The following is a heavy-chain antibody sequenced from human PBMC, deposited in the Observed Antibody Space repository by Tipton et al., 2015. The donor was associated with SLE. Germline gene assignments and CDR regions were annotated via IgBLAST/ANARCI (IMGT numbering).Heavy chain of an antibody. V-gene: IGHV3-23*03. CDR3: AKDVTPENSKLSGPLDY. D-gene: IGHD2-21*02. J-gene: IGHJ4*02. Sequence: SLRLSCFASGFTLSSYAMSWVRQVPEKGLEWVSVIYSDGSGTYYADSVKGRFTISRDNSKNTLYLQMNSLRADDTAVYYCAKDVTPENSKLSGPLDYWGQGTLVTVSS. CDR1: GFTLSSYA. CDR2: IYSDGSGT.